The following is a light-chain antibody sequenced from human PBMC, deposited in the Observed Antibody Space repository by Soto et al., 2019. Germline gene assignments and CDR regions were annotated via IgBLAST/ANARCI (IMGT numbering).Light chain of an antibody. Sequence: DIQITQSPSSLSESAADRVTITCQASQDISNYLNWYQQKPGKAPKLLIYDASNLETGVPSRFSGSGSGTDFTFTISRLQPEDIATYYCQQYDNLPITFGQGTRLEIK. CDR1: QDISNY. V-gene: IGKV1-33*01. CDR3: QQYDNLPIT. J-gene: IGKJ5*01. CDR2: DAS.